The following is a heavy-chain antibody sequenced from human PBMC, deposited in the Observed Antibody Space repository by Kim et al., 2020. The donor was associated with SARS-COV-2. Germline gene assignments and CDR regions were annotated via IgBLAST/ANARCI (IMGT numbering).Heavy chain of an antibody. CDR2: INHSGST. D-gene: IGHD1-26*01. CDR3: ASGRYIYGWELHYYYMDV. Sequence: SETLSLTCAVYGGSFSGYFRSWIRQPPGKGLEWIGEINHSGSTNYNPSLKSRVTISVDTSKNQFPLELSSVTAADTAVYYCASGRYIYGWELHYYYMDVGGRGTTVTVSS. CDR1: GGSFSGYF. V-gene: IGHV4-34*01. J-gene: IGHJ6*03.